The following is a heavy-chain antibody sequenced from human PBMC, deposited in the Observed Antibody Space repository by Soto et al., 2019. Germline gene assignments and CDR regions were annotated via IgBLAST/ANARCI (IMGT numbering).Heavy chain of an antibody. Sequence: VQLVESGGGLVKPGGSLRLSCAASGFTFSDYYMSWIRQAPGKGLEWVSYISTSGGTISYADSMKGRFTISRDNAKNSLYLQMNSLRADDTAVYYCARLLSSSFDFWFDPWGQGTLVTVSS. CDR3: ARLLSSSFDFWFDP. D-gene: IGHD6-19*01. CDR1: GFTFSDYY. CDR2: ISTSGGTI. V-gene: IGHV3-11*01. J-gene: IGHJ5*02.